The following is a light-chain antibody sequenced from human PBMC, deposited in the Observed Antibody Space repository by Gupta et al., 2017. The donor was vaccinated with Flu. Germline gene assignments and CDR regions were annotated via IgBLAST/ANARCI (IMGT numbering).Light chain of an antibody. CDR2: DTS. CDR1: NSRGNF. J-gene: IGLJ3*02. CDR3: ATWDNRVSAVV. V-gene: IGLV1-51*01. Sequence: QSLLPQPPSVSAAPGQRFTMSCSGWNSRGNFVAWYQQLPGTAPKLLIYDTSKRPSGIPDRFSGSDSDTSAILVISGLQAADEATYYCATWDNRVSAVVFGGGTKLTAL.